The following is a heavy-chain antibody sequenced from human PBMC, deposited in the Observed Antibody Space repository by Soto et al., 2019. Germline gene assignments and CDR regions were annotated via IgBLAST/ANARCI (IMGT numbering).Heavy chain of an antibody. J-gene: IGHJ5*02. CDR3: ARCDSSGYSYNLNWFDP. Sequence: SETLSLTCTVSGGSISSYYWSWIRQPPGKGLEWIGYIYYSGSTNYNPSLKSRVTISVDTSKNQFSLKLSSVTAADTAVYYCARCDSSGYSYNLNWFDPWGQGTLLTVSS. CDR2: IYYSGST. V-gene: IGHV4-59*01. CDR1: GGSISSYY. D-gene: IGHD3-22*01.